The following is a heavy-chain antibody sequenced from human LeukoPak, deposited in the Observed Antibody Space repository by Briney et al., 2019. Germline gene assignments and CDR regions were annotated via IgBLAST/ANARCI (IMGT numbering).Heavy chain of an antibody. J-gene: IGHJ4*02. D-gene: IGHD3-22*01. V-gene: IGHV4-31*03. CDR3: ARGSEYYDSSGYLDY. Sequence: SQTLSLTSTVSGGSISSGGYYWSWIRQHPGKGLEWIGYIYYSGSTYYNPSLKSRVTISVDTSKNQFSLKLSSVTAADTAVYYCARGSEYYDSSGYLDYWGQGTLVTVSS. CDR1: GGSISSGGYY. CDR2: IYYSGST.